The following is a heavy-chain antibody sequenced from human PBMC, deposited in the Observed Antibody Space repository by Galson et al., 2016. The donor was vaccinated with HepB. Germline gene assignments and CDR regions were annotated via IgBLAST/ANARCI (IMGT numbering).Heavy chain of an antibody. CDR2: ISADGEIT. CDR3: AKEGFGESFDY. J-gene: IGHJ4*02. Sequence: SLRLSCAASGFTFSNFAMTWVRQAPGKGLEWVSTISADGEITYYADSVKGRFTVSRDNFKNTQHLQMTSLRAEDTAVYYCAKEGFGESFDYWGQGTLVTVSS. V-gene: IGHV3-23*01. CDR1: GFTFSNFA. D-gene: IGHD3-10*01.